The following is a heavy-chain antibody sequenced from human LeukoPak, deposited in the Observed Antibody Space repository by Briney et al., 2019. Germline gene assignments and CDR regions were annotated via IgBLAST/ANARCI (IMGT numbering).Heavy chain of an antibody. V-gene: IGHV4-4*07. CDR2: IYTSGST. J-gene: IGHJ4*02. D-gene: IGHD3-10*01. CDR3: ARGLVYYGSGPESYFDY. Sequence: SETLSLTCTVSGGSISSYYWSWIRQPPGKGLEWIGRIYTSGSTNYNPSLKSRVTMSVDTSKNQFSLKLSSVTAADTAVYYCARGLVYYGSGPESYFDYCGQGTLVTVSS. CDR1: GGSISSYY.